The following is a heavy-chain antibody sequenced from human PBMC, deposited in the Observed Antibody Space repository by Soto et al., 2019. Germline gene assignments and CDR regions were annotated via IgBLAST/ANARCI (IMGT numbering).Heavy chain of an antibody. CDR2: ISSSSSTI. J-gene: IGHJ5*02. D-gene: IGHD4-4*01. CDR1: GFTFSSYS. CDR3: ARDGMTTVINWFDP. V-gene: IGHV3-48*01. Sequence: GGSLRLSCAASGFTFSSYSMNWVRQALGKGLEWVSYISSSSSTIYYADSVKGRFTISRDNAKNSLYLQMNSLRAEDTAVYYCARDGMTTVINWFDPWGQGTLVTVSS.